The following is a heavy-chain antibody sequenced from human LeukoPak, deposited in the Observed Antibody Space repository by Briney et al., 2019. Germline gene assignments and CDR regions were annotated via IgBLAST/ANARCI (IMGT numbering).Heavy chain of an antibody. CDR2: IKEDGSDK. D-gene: IGHD1-14*01. V-gene: IGHV3-7*05. J-gene: IGHJ4*02. CDR1: GFTFGSYW. CDR3: AREKNLGT. Sequence: AGGSLRLSCAASGFTFGSYWMSWVRQAPGKRLDWVATIKEDGSDKYYVDSVKGRFTISRDNVKKSVCLQMNSLRAEDTAVYFCAREKNLGTWGQGTLVTVSS.